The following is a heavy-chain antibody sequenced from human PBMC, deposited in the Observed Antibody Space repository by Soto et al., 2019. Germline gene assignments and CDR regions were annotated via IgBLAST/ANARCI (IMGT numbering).Heavy chain of an antibody. J-gene: IGHJ6*02. Sequence: KPGGALKLSWAASGFNFNSYTMNGVRQAPGKGLGWVSSISSSSSYIYYSDSVKGRFTISRDNAKKSLFLQMNSLRVDDTAVYYCARYYYESSGYYGYYHYGMDVWGQGTTVTVSS. V-gene: IGHV3-21*01. D-gene: IGHD3-22*01. CDR1: GFNFNSYT. CDR2: ISSSSSYI. CDR3: ARYYYESSGYYGYYHYGMDV.